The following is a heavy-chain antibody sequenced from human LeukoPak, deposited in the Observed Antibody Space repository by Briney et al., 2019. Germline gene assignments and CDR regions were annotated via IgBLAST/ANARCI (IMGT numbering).Heavy chain of an antibody. V-gene: IGHV1-46*01. CDR2: INPSGGST. J-gene: IGHJ4*02. D-gene: IGHD2-15*01. CDR3: ARATLDCSGGSCYPWYFDY. CDR1: GYTFTSYG. Sequence: ASVKVSCKASGYTFTSYGISWVRQAPGQGLEWMGIINPSGGSTSYAQKFQGRVTMTRDTSTSTVYMELSSLRSEDTAVYYCARATLDCSGGSCYPWYFDYWGQGTLVTVSS.